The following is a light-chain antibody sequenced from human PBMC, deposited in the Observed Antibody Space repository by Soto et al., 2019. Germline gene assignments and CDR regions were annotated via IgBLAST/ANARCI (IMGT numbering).Light chain of an antibody. CDR3: QQLNSYPYT. J-gene: IGKJ2*01. CDR2: AAS. CDR1: QGISSY. Sequence: DIQLTQSPSFLSASVGDRVTITCRANQGISSYLAWYQQKPGKAPKLLIYAASTLQSGVPSRFSGSGSGTEFTLTISSLQPEDFATYYCQQLNSYPYTFGQGTKVDIK. V-gene: IGKV1-9*01.